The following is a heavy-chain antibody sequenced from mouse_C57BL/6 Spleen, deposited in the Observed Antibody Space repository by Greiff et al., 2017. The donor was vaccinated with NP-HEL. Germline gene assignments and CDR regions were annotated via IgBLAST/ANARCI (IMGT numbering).Heavy chain of an antibody. D-gene: IGHD2-1*01. J-gene: IGHJ2*01. CDR2: ISGGGGNT. Sequence: VQRVESGGGLVKPGGSLKLSCAASGFTFSSYTMSWVSQTPEKRLEWVATISGGGGNTYYPDSVKGRFTISRDNAKNTLYLQMSSLRSEDTALYYCARHDYGNYAYYFDYWGQGTTLTVSS. V-gene: IGHV5-9*01. CDR1: GFTFSSYT. CDR3: ARHDYGNYAYYFDY.